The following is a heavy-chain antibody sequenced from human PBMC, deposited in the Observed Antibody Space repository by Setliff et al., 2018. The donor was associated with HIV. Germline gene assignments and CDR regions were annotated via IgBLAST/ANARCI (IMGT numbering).Heavy chain of an antibody. D-gene: IGHD6-13*01. J-gene: IGHJ4*02. Sequence: PSETLSLTCTVSGGSISSYYWSWIRQPPGKGLEWIGYIYYSGSTNYNPSLKSRVTISVDTSKNQFSLKLSSVTAADTAVYYCARGMLRSSWYASFHFDYWGQGTLVTVSS. CDR1: GGSISSYY. CDR3: ARGMLRSSWYASFHFDY. V-gene: IGHV4-59*01. CDR2: IYYSGST.